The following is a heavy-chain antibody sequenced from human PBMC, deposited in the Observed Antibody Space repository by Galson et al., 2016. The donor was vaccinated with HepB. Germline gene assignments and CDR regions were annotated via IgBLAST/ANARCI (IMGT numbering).Heavy chain of an antibody. CDR1: GYNFDNYW. J-gene: IGHJ6*02. D-gene: IGHD5-24*01. CDR3: ARRRDGFYGMDV. Sequence: AEVKRPGESLKISCQGSGYNFDNYWIAWVRQMPGKGLEWMGIIYPGDPQTTYSPPFQGKVTFSADKSINTAYLQWSSLKASDTAMYFCARRRDGFYGMDVWGQGTTVIV. CDR2: IYPGDPQT. V-gene: IGHV5-51*01.